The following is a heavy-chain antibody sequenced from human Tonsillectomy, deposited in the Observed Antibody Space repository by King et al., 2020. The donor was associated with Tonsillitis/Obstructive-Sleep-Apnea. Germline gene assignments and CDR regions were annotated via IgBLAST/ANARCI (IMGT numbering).Heavy chain of an antibody. J-gene: IGHJ6*02. CDR2: INPNSGGT. V-gene: IGHV1-2*02. CDR1: GYTFTGYY. Sequence: VQLVESGAEVKKPGASVKVSCKASGYTFTGYYMHWVRQAPGQGLEWMAWINPNSGGTNYAQKFQGRVTMTRDTSISTAYMQVSRLRSDDTAVYYCARQVIAAAGSYFHYGMDVWGQGTTVTVSS. D-gene: IGHD6-13*01. CDR3: ARQVIAAAGSYFHYGMDV.